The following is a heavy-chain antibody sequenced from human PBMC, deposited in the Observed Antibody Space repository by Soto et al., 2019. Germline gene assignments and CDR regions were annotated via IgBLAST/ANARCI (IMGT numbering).Heavy chain of an antibody. CDR1: GYIFIGSY. J-gene: IGHJ4*02. CDR2: IYPATGDT. CDR3: ARGPSE. Sequence: QVQLVQSGAEMKSPGSSVKVSCKATGYIFIGSYLHWIRQAPGQGPEWMGNIYPATGDTDYAQTYQGRVILTGDTAIGTAYMELKWLTFDDTGMYYCARGPSEWGQGTLVTVSS. V-gene: IGHV1-2*02.